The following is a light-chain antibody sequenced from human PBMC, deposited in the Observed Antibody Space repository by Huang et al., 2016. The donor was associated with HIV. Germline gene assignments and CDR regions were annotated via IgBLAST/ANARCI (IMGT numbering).Light chain of an antibody. J-gene: IGKJ2*01. CDR2: DTS. Sequence: DIQMTQSPPSLSASLGDRVTITCRASQSITTYLNWYRHKPGEAPELLIHDTSTLQNWFPSRFSGGGSGTDFTLTITNLQPEDVASYYCQQSYNLPYTFGRGTKVDIK. CDR1: QSITTY. CDR3: QQSYNLPYT. V-gene: IGKV1-39*01.